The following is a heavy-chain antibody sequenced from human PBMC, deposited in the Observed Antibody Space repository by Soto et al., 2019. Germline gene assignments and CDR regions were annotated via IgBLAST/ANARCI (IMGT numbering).Heavy chain of an antibody. CDR3: ARDRGYSYVDY. Sequence: SETLSLTCTVSGGSISSYYWSWIRQPPGKGLEWIGYIYYSGSTNYNPSLKSRVTISVDTSKNQFSLKLSSVTAADTAVYYCARDRGYSYVDYWGQGTLVTVSS. CDR1: GGSISSYY. V-gene: IGHV4-59*01. CDR2: IYYSGST. J-gene: IGHJ4*02. D-gene: IGHD5-18*01.